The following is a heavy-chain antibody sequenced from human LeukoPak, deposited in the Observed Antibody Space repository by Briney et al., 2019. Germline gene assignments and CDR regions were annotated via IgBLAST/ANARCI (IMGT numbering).Heavy chain of an antibody. CDR1: GFTFSNYS. CDR2: ISSRSSYI. J-gene: IGHJ4*02. CDR3: ARDFGGDGSGSWDY. V-gene: IGHV3-21*01. Sequence: GGSLRLPCAASGFTFSNYSMNWARQAPGKGLEWVSSISSRSSYIYYADSVKGRFTISRDNAKNSLYLQMNSLRAEDTAVYYCARDFGGDGSGSWDYWGQGTLVTVSS. D-gene: IGHD3-10*01.